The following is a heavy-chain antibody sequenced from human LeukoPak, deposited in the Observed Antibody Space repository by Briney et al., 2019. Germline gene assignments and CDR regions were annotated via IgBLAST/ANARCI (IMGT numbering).Heavy chain of an antibody. CDR2: IIPMFAAT. Sequence: SVKVSCKASGGTFNTYSISWLRQAPGQGLEWMGSIIPMFAATDYAQKFQGRVTITTDESTTTAYMESSSLRSEDTAVYFCARDDPFYYNISGGDLTWGQGTMVTISS. V-gene: IGHV1-69*05. CDR1: GGTFNTYS. D-gene: IGHD3-22*01. CDR3: ARDDPFYYNISGGDLT. J-gene: IGHJ3*01.